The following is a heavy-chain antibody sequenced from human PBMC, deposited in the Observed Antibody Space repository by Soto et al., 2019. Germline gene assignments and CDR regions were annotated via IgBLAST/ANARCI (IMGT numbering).Heavy chain of an antibody. Sequence: GESLKISCKGSGYSFTSYWISWVRQMPGKGLEWMGRIDPSDSYTNYSPSFQGHVTISADKSISTAYLQWSSLKASDTAMYYCARSVPGYDFIREYYYYGMDVWGQGTTVTVSS. D-gene: IGHD3-3*01. CDR2: IDPSDSYT. V-gene: IGHV5-10-1*01. CDR1: GYSFTSYW. CDR3: ARSVPGYDFIREYYYYGMDV. J-gene: IGHJ6*02.